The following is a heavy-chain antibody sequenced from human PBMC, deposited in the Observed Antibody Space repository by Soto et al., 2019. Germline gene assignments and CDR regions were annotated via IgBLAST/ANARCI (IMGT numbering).Heavy chain of an antibody. Sequence: GESLKISCAASGFTFSSYSMNWVRQAPGKGLEWVSYISSSSSTIYYADSVKGRFTISRDNAKNSLYLQMNSLRDEDTAVYYCARATYYYDSSGYYYYYYMDVWGKGTTVTVS. D-gene: IGHD3-22*01. CDR1: GFTFSSYS. J-gene: IGHJ6*03. V-gene: IGHV3-48*02. CDR3: ARATYYYDSSGYYYYYYMDV. CDR2: ISSSSSTI.